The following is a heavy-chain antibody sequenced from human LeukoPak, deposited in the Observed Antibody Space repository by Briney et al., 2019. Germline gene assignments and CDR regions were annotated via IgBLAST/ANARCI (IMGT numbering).Heavy chain of an antibody. CDR3: ARQVHEKQGSSWYGGLFPFDI. CDR1: GGSISSGGYY. Sequence: SQTLSLTCTVSGGSISSGGYYWGWIRQPAGKGLEWIGRIYTSGSTNYNPSLKSRVTMSVDTSKNQFSLKLSSVTAADTAVYYCARQVHEKQGSSWYGGLFPFDIWGQGTMVTVSS. D-gene: IGHD6-13*01. V-gene: IGHV4-61*02. CDR2: IYTSGST. J-gene: IGHJ3*02.